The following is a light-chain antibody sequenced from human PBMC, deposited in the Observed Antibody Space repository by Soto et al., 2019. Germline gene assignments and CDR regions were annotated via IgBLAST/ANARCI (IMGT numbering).Light chain of an antibody. V-gene: IGKV3-11*01. CDR2: DAS. CDR3: QQRNSWPLT. Sequence: EIVMTQSPVTLSVSPGQRATLSCRASQSVSSYLAWYQQRVGQAPRLLIYDASIRATGIPGRFSGSGSGTDFTLTISSLEPEDFAVYFCQQRNSWPLTFGGGTKVDIK. J-gene: IGKJ4*01. CDR1: QSVSSY.